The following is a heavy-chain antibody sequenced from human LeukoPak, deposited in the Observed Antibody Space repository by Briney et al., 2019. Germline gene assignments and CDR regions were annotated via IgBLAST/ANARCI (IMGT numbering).Heavy chain of an antibody. J-gene: IGHJ5*02. CDR2: INPSGGST. Sequence: PAASVKVSCKASGYTFTSYYMHWVRQAPGQGLEWMGIINPSGGSTSYAQKFQGRVTMTEDTSTDTAYMELSSLRSEDTAVYYCATNRLRYFDWDEYNWFDPWGQGTLVTVSS. CDR1: GYTFTSYY. V-gene: IGHV1-46*01. D-gene: IGHD3-9*01. CDR3: ATNRLRYFDWDEYNWFDP.